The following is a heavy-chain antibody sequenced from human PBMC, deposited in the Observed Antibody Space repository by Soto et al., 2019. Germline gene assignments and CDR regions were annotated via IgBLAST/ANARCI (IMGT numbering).Heavy chain of an antibody. CDR1: GGSFSGSY. V-gene: IGHV4-34*01. J-gene: IGHJ4*02. D-gene: IGHD6-13*01. Sequence: QVQLQQWGAGLLKPSETLSLTCAVYGGSFSGSYWSWIRQPPGKGLEWIGEINLSGSTNYNPSLNMPLTISVIMSNNQFSRKLSSVTAADTAVYYCARLRLSGLAAAGREYWGQGTLVTVSS. CDR2: INLSGST. CDR3: ARLRLSGLAAAGREY.